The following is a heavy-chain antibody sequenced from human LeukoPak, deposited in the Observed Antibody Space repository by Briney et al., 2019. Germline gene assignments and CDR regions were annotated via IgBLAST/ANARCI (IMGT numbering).Heavy chain of an antibody. CDR1: GGSISSYY. J-gene: IGHJ4*02. CDR2: IYTSGST. CDR3: ARGSVWFGELKPFDY. V-gene: IGHV4-4*07. D-gene: IGHD3-10*01. Sequence: SETLSLTCTVSGGSISSYYWSWIRQPAGKGLEWIGRIYTSGSTNYNPSLKSRVTMSVDTSKNQFSLKLSSVTAADTAVYYCARGSVWFGELKPFDYWGQGTLVTVSS.